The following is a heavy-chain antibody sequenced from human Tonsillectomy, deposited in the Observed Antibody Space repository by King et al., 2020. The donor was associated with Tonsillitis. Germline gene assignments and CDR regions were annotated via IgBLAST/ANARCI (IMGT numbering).Heavy chain of an antibody. J-gene: IGHJ5*02. D-gene: IGHD4-17*01. CDR2: INHSGST. Sequence: VQLQQWGAGLLKPSETLSLTCAVYGGSFSGYYWSWIRQPPGKGLEWIGEINHSGSTNYNPSLKSRVTISVDTSKNQFSLKLSSVTAADTAVYYCARGLFYGDRRPVPRRNWFDPWGQGTLVTVSS. V-gene: IGHV4-34*01. CDR1: GGSFSGYY. CDR3: ARGLFYGDRRPVPRRNWFDP.